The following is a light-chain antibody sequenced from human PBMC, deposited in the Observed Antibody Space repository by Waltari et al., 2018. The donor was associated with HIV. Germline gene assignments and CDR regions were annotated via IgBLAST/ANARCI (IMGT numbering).Light chain of an antibody. CDR3: CSYAGSSTYV. Sequence: QSALTQPASVSASPGQSLPLSCTGTSSDGGGYNSVSWYQQHPGKAPKLMIYDVSKRPSGVSKRFSGSKSGNTASLTISGLQAEDEADYYCCSYAGSSTYVFGTGTKVTVL. CDR1: SSDGGGYNS. J-gene: IGLJ1*01. CDR2: DVS. V-gene: IGLV2-23*02.